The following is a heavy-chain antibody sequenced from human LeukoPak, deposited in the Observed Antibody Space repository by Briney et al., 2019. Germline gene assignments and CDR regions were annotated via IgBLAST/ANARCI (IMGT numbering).Heavy chain of an antibody. CDR3: ARSQYNDFWSGYYYFDY. CDR1: GFTFSNYW. D-gene: IGHD3-3*01. V-gene: IGHV3-7*01. Sequence: GGSLRLSCEGSGFTFSNYWMVWVRQAPGKGLQWVANIKTDGSEKYYVDSVKGRFTISRDNAKNSLYLQMNSLRAEDTAVYYCARSQYNDFWSGYYYFDYWGQGTLVTVSS. J-gene: IGHJ4*02. CDR2: IKTDGSEK.